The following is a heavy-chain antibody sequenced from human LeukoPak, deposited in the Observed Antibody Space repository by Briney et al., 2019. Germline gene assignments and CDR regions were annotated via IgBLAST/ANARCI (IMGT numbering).Heavy chain of an antibody. Sequence: ASVKVSCKASGYTFTGYFIHWVRQAPGQGLEWMGWINPSSGSPNYAQKFQGRVTMTIDTSITTAYMELTRLRSDDTAIYYCAGRGYYYASDIWGQGTLVAGSS. J-gene: IGHJ3*02. V-gene: IGHV1-2*02. CDR2: INPSSGSP. CDR3: AGRGYYYASDI. D-gene: IGHD3-22*01. CDR1: GYTFTGYF.